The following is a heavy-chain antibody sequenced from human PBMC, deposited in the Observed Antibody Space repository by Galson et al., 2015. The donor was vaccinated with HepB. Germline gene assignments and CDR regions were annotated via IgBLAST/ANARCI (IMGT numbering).Heavy chain of an antibody. CDR2: ISYDGSNK. Sequence: SLRLSCAASGFTFSSYAMHWVRQAPGKGLEWVAVISYDGSNKYYADSVKGRFTISRDNSKNTLYLQMNSLRAEDTAVYYCARERSVAYPYYYYGMDVWGQGTTVTVSS. CDR1: GFTFSSYA. V-gene: IGHV3-30*04. D-gene: IGHD6-19*01. J-gene: IGHJ6*02. CDR3: ARERSVAYPYYYYGMDV.